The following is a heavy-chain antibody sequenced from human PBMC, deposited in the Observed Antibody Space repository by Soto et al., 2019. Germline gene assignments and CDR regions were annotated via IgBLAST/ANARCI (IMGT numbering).Heavy chain of an antibody. J-gene: IGHJ4*02. D-gene: IGHD6-19*01. CDR2: AYYGGNT. Sequence: SETLSLTCTVSGDSISSYYWSWIRQPPGKGLEWIGYAYYGGNTNYNPSLKSRVTISVDTSKNQFSLKLSSVTAADTAVYYCARAVYSCGWYLRFGWYFDYWGQGTLVTVSS. V-gene: IGHV4-59*01. CDR3: ARAVYSCGWYLRFGWYFDY. CDR1: GDSISSYY.